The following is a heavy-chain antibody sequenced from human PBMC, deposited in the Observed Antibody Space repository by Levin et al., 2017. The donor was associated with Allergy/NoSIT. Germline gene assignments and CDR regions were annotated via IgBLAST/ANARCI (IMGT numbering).Heavy chain of an antibody. J-gene: IGHJ4*02. CDR2: IDWDGTST. CDR1: GFTFDDYT. V-gene: IGHV3-43*01. Sequence: SCAASGFTFDDYTMHWVRQVPGKGLEWVSLIDWDGTSTFYADSVKGRFTISRDNSKNILYLQMNSLRSEDTAFYYCAKDTIPREARYFDSWGQGTLVTVSS. CDR3: AKDTIPREARYFDS. D-gene: IGHD2-2*02.